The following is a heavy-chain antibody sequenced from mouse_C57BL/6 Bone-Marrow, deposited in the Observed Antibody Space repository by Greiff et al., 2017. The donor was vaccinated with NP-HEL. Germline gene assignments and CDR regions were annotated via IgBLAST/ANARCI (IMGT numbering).Heavy chain of an antibody. V-gene: IGHV1-15*01. CDR2: IDPETGGT. CDR1: GYTFTDYE. D-gene: IGHD1-1*01. CDR3: RASPITTVLD. J-gene: IGHJ2*01. Sequence: VKLMESGAELVRPGASVTLSCKASGYTFTDYEMHWVKQTPVHGLEWIGAIDPETGGTAYNQKFKGKAILTADKSSSTAYMELRSRTSEDSAVYYCRASPITTVLDWGQGTTLTVSS.